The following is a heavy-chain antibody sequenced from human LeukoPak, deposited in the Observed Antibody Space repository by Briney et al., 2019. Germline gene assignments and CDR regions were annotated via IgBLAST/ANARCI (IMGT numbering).Heavy chain of an antibody. CDR1: GGSVRSGSYY. Sequence: SETLSLTCTVSGGSVRSGSYYWSWIRQPPGKGLEWIGYISYSGSTNYNPSLKSRVTISVDTSKNKFSLKLSSVTAADTAVYYCARDFPYYDILPGYNAFDIWGQGTMVTVFS. D-gene: IGHD3-9*01. CDR3: ARDFPYYDILPGYNAFDI. J-gene: IGHJ3*02. CDR2: ISYSGST. V-gene: IGHV4-61*01.